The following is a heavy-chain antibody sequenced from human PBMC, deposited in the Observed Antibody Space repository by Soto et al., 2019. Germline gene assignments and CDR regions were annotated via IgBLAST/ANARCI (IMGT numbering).Heavy chain of an antibody. CDR2: IDWDNDK. V-gene: IGHV2-70*11. D-gene: IGHD2-21*01. CDR1: GGSFSGYY. Sequence: TLSLTCAVYGGSFSGYYWTWIRQPPGKALEWLARIDWDNDKYYSASLKTRLTISKDTSKNQVVLTLTNMDPVDTATYYCARISSYSYFDYWGQGALVTVSS. CDR3: ARISSYSYFDY. J-gene: IGHJ4*02.